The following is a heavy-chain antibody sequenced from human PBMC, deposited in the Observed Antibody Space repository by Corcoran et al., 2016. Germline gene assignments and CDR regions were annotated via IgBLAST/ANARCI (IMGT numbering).Heavy chain of an antibody. J-gene: IGHJ4*02. CDR3: ARDVHLYSSSWYFRSPPPNFDY. CDR2: IKQDGSEK. D-gene: IGHD6-13*01. V-gene: IGHV3-7*03. Sequence: EVQLVESGGGLVQPGGSLRLSCAASGFTFSSYWMSWVRQAPGKGLEWVANIKQDGSEKCYVDSVKGRFTISRDNAKNSLYLQMNSLRAEDTAVYYCARDVHLYSSSWYFRSPPPNFDYEAPGTLVSVSS. CDR1: GFTFSSYW.